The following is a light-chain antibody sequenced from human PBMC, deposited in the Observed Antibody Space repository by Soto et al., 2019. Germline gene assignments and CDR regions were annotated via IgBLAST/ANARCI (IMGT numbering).Light chain of an antibody. CDR3: LPYNGYYRT. V-gene: IGKV1-5*01. CDR2: DAS. CDR1: QTISGW. Sequence: DIQMTQSPSTLSASVGDTVTITCRASQTISGWLAWYQQRPGKAPNLLIFDASTLESGVPSRFSDSGSRSTFTVVISSLQSDDLANWYCLPYNGYYRTFVHWTKV. J-gene: IGKJ1*01.